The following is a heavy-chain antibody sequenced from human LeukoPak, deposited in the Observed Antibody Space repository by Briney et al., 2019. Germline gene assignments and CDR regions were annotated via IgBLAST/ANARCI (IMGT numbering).Heavy chain of an antibody. Sequence: PGGSLRLSCAASGFTFSSYSMNWVRQAPGKGLEWVSSISSSSNYIDYADSLKGRFTISRDNAKNSLYLQMNSLRAEDTAVYYCARCRLDDSSEIWGQGTMVTVSS. CDR3: ARCRLDDSSEI. CDR1: GFTFSSYS. CDR2: ISSSSNYI. J-gene: IGHJ3*02. D-gene: IGHD3-22*01. V-gene: IGHV3-21*01.